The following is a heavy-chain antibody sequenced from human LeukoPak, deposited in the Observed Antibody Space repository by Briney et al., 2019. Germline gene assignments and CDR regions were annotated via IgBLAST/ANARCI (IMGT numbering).Heavy chain of an antibody. J-gene: IGHJ4*02. D-gene: IGHD3-22*01. V-gene: IGHV3-48*03. CDR1: GFTFTKYA. CDR3: ARNGPHYDSSGYYIAVVWSDY. Sequence: GGSLRLSCAASGFTFTKYAMNWVRQAPGKGLEWVSYISSSGSTIYYADSVKGRFTISRDNAKNSLYLQMNSLRAEDTAVYYCARNGPHYDSSGYYIAVVWSDYWGQGTLVTVSS. CDR2: ISSSGSTI.